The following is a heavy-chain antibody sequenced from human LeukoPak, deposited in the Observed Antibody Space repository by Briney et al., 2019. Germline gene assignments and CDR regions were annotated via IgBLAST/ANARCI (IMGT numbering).Heavy chain of an antibody. D-gene: IGHD1-26*01. CDR1: GFTFSSYG. V-gene: IGHV3-33*06. CDR3: AKHEGVRAYSQPFDY. Sequence: GGSLRLSCAASGFTFSSYGMHWVRQAPGKGLEWVAVIWYDGSNKYYADSVKGRFTISRDNSKNTLYLQMNSLRAEDTAVYYCAKHEGVRAYSQPFDYWGQGTLVTVSS. CDR2: IWYDGSNK. J-gene: IGHJ4*02.